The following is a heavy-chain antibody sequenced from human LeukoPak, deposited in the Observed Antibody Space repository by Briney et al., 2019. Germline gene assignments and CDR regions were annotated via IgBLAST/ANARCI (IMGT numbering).Heavy chain of an antibody. CDR1: GYSISSGYY. V-gene: IGHV4-38-2*02. D-gene: IGHD1-26*01. J-gene: IGHJ4*02. Sequence: SETLSLTCTVSGYSISSGYYWGWIRRPPGKGLEWIGSIYHSGSTYYNPSLKSRVTISVDTSKNQFSLKLSSVTAADTAVYYCARERELLYAFDYWGQGTLVTVSS. CDR3: ARERELLYAFDY. CDR2: IYHSGST.